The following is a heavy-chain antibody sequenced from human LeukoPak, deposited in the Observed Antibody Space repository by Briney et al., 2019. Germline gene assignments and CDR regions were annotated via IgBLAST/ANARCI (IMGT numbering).Heavy chain of an antibody. CDR3: TRTYYYDSSGSI. CDR1: GFTFGDYA. V-gene: IGHV3-49*04. Sequence: PGGSLRLSCTASGFTFGDYAMSWVRQAPGKGLEGVGFIRSKAYGGTTEYAASVKGRFTISRDDSKSIVYLQMNSLKTEDTAVYYCTRTYYYDSSGSIWGQGTTVTVSS. J-gene: IGHJ6*02. D-gene: IGHD3-22*01. CDR2: IRSKAYGGTT.